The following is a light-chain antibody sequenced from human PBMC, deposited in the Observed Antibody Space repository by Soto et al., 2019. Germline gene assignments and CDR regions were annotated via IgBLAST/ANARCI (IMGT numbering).Light chain of an antibody. V-gene: IGKV3-20*01. J-gene: IGKJ2*01. Sequence: DIVLTQSPGTLSLSPGERATLSCRASQSVGRAYLAWYQHKPGQTPRLLLYGTSTRAAGIPDRFSGGGSGPDFTLTIRRLEPDDFAVYYCHQYDNSPNTFGQGTKLQIK. CDR2: GTS. CDR3: HQYDNSPNT. CDR1: QSVGRAY.